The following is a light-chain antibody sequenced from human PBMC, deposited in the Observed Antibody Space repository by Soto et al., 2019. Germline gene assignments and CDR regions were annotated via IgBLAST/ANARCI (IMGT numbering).Light chain of an antibody. J-gene: IGKJ1*01. CDR3: LQHNTYPWT. CDR2: AAS. Sequence: DIPMTQSPSSLYASVGDRVIITCRASQGIGDDLGWYQQKPGKAPKRLIYAASSLQSGVPLRFNGRGSGTDFSLIISSLQPDDFASYYCLQHNTYPWTFGPGTKVEVK. V-gene: IGKV1-17*01. CDR1: QGIGDD.